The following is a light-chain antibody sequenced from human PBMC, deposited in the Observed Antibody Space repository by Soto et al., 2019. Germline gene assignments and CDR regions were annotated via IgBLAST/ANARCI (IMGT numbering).Light chain of an antibody. J-gene: IGKJ4*01. CDR3: QQYYNWPLT. CDR2: GAS. Sequence: EVVLTQSPGTLSLSPGERATLSCRASQSVFNNHIGWYQQKPGQAPRRLIFGASFRATGIPDRLSGSGSGTEFTLTISSLQSEDFAVYYCQQYYNWPLTFGGGTKVDIK. V-gene: IGKV3D-15*01. CDR1: QSVFNN.